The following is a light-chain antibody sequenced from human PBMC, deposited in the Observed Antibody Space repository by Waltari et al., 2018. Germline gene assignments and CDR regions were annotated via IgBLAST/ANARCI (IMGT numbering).Light chain of an antibody. CDR3: GADHGSGSKFVPV. CDR2: VGPGGIVG. CDR1: SGHHNYK. V-gene: IGLV9-49*01. Sequence: QPVLTQPPSASASLGASVTLTCPLSSGHHNYKVDWYQPRPGKGPRFGMRVGPGGIVGSKGEGIPDRFSVLASGLNRYLTIKNIQEEDESDYHCGADHGSGSKFVPVFGGGTKLTVL. J-gene: IGLJ3*02.